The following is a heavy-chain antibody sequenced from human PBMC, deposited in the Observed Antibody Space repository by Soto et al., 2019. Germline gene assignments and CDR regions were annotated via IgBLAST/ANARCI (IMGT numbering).Heavy chain of an antibody. CDR2: IWYDGSNK. CDR1: GFTFSSYG. V-gene: IGHV3-33*01. J-gene: IGHJ6*02. CDR3: ARDRNAYYYYYYGMGV. Sequence: GGSLKLACAASGFTFSSYGMHGVRQAPGKGLEWVAVIWYDGSNKYYADSVKGRFTISRDNSKNTLYLQMNSLRAEDTAVYYCARDRNAYYYYYYGMGVWGQGTTVTVSS.